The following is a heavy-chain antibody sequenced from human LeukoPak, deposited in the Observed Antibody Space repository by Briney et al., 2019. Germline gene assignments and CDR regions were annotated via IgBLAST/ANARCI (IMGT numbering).Heavy chain of an antibody. CDR1: GYSFTTYW. D-gene: IGHD6-19*01. J-gene: IGHJ4*02. CDR3: ARQLFGSGSSFFDY. Sequence: GESLKISCKVSGYSFTTYWIAWVRQMPGKGLEWMGIIYPGDSDTRYSPSFQGQVTISADKSISTAYLQWSSLKASDTAMYYCARQLFGSGSSFFDYWGQGTLVTVSS. CDR2: IYPGDSDT. V-gene: IGHV5-51*01.